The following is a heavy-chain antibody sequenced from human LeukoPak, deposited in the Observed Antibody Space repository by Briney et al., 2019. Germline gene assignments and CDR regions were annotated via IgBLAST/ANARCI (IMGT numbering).Heavy chain of an antibody. V-gene: IGHV4-39*07. CDR3: VRGGGSYYYYYYMDV. J-gene: IGHJ6*03. D-gene: IGHD1-26*01. CDR1: GGSISSSSYY. Sequence: SETLSLTCTVSGGSISSSSYYWGWIRQPPGKGLEWIGSIYYSGSTYYNPSLKSRVTISVDTSKNQFSLKVSSVTAADTAVYYCVRGGGSYYYYYYMDVWGKGTTATVSS. CDR2: IYYSGST.